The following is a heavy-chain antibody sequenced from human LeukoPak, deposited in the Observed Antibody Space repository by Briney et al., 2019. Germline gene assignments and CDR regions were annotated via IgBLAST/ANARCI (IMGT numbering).Heavy chain of an antibody. Sequence: PGGSLRLSCAASGFAFSTNWMHWVRQAPGKGLVWVSHISTDARTITYADFVKGRFTISRDNAKNTLYLQMNSLRAEDTAVYYRARYDSSGYYFFQHWGQGTLVTVSS. CDR3: ARYDSSGYYFFQH. V-gene: IGHV3-74*01. D-gene: IGHD3-22*01. J-gene: IGHJ1*01. CDR2: ISTDARTI. CDR1: GFAFSTNW.